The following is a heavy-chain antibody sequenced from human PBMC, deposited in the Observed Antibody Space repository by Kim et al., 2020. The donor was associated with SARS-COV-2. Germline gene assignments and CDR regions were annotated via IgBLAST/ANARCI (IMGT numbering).Heavy chain of an antibody. CDR3: VADSYETTYDF. D-gene: IGHD1-1*01. CDR2: IYHTWTT. CDR1: GGSISSGRYY. J-gene: IGHJ4*02. Sequence: SETLSLTCTVSGGSISSGRYYWAWIRQPPGKGLEWIGCIYHTWTTDYNSSLKSRVTISLDTSKNEFSLKVNSVTAADTAVYYCVADSYETTYDFWGQG. V-gene: IGHV4-39*01.